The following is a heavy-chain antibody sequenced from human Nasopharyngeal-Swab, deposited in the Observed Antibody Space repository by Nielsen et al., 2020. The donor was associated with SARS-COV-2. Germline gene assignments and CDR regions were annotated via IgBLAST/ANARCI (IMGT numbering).Heavy chain of an antibody. CDR1: GGSFSGYY. J-gene: IGHJ4*02. CDR3: ARIAAAGFYYYFDY. D-gene: IGHD6-13*01. CDR2: INHSGST. V-gene: IGHV4-34*01. Sequence: SETLSLTCAVYGGSFSGYYWNWIRQPPGKGLEWIGEINHSGSTNYNPSLKSRVTMSVDTSKNQFSLKLSSVTAADTAVYYCARIAAAGFYYYFDYWGQGTLVTVSS.